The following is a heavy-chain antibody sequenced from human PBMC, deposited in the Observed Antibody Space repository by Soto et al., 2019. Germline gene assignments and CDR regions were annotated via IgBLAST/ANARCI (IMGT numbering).Heavy chain of an antibody. J-gene: IGHJ5*02. V-gene: IGHV4-61*01. CDR2: ISYIGNT. Sequence: SETLSLTCPVAGGYVTSRTYFWHGVRQPPGKGLEWIGYISYIGNTDYNPSLKSRVTISVDTSKNQFSLKLNSLTPADTAVYYCGRRNSGGNWFDPWGPGTLVTVS. D-gene: IGHD4-17*01. CDR3: GRRNSGGNWFDP. CDR1: GGYVTSRTYF.